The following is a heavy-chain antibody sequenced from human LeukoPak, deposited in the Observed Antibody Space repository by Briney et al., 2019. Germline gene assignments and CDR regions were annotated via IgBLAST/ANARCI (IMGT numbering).Heavy chain of an antibody. D-gene: IGHD3-10*01. CDR1: GYSFTSYW. V-gene: IGHV5-51*01. CDR2: IYPGDSDT. Sequence: GESLKISCKGSGYSFTSYWIGWVRQMPGKGLGWMGIIYPGDSDTRYSPSFQGQVTISADKSISTAYLQWSSLKASDTAMYDSARLQARAGSYSYYGMDVWGQGTTVTVSS. CDR3: ARLQARAGSYSYYGMDV. J-gene: IGHJ6*02.